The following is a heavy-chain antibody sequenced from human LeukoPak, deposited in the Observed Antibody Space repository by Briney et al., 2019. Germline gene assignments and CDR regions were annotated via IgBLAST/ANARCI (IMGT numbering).Heavy chain of an antibody. CDR1: GFPLSSYD. J-gene: IGHJ6*03. Sequence: PGGSLRLPCAASGFPLSSYDMHWARQAPGKGREWVADISYGGSNMLYADSVKGRFTISRDHAKNSLYLHMNSLSAEDRAVYYSARDPLYYDILTGSYYYYMDVWGKGTTVTVSS. V-gene: IGHV3-30*04. CDR2: ISYGGSNM. D-gene: IGHD3-9*01. CDR3: ARDPLYYDILTGSYYYYMDV.